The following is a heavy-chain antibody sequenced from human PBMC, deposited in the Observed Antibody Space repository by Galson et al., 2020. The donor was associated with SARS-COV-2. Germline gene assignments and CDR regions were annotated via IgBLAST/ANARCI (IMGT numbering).Heavy chain of an antibody. D-gene: IGHD3-10*01. Sequence: ASVKVSCKASGYILTSHDVSWVRQVTGQGLEWMGWMNPNSGNTDYAQKFQGRVTMTRDTSIGTAYMELSSLRSEDTAVYYCARVPPRVRGNRLNNKVDYYYSMDAWGQGTTVTVSS. CDR3: ARVPPRVRGNRLNNKVDYYYSMDA. CDR2: MNPNSGNT. J-gene: IGHJ6*02. CDR1: GYILTSHD. V-gene: IGHV1-8*01.